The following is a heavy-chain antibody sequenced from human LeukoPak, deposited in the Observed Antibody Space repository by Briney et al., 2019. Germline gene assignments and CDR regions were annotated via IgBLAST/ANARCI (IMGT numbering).Heavy chain of an antibody. J-gene: IGHJ4*02. D-gene: IGHD5-24*01. CDR1: GGSISSSSYY. CDR2: IYYSGST. V-gene: IGHV4-39*01. CDR3: ARGDGYARG. Sequence: PSETLSLTCTVSGGSISSSSYYWGWIRQPPGKGLEWIGSIYYSGSTYYNPSLKSRVTISVATSKNQFSLKLSSVTAADTAVYYCARGDGYARGWGQGTLVTVSS.